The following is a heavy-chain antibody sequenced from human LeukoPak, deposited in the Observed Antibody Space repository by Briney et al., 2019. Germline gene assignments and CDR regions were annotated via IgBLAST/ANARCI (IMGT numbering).Heavy chain of an antibody. V-gene: IGHV1-69*05. D-gene: IGHD5-24*01. Sequence: GASVKVSCKASGGTFSSYAISWVRQAPGQGLEWMGGIIPIFGTANYAQKFQGRVTMTRDMSTSTVYMELSSLRSEDTAVYYCARRDGYNYAFDIWGQGIMVTVSS. CDR1: GGTFSSYA. CDR3: ARRDGYNYAFDI. CDR2: IIPIFGTA. J-gene: IGHJ3*02.